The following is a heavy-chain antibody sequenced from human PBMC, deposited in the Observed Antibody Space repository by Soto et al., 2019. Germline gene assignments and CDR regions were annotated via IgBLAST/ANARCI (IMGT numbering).Heavy chain of an antibody. CDR3: ARDQFSVGRGWYYFDY. CDR1: GFTVSSNY. V-gene: IGHV3-66*01. D-gene: IGHD6-19*01. Sequence: EVQLVESGGGLVQPGGSLRLSCAASGFTVSSNYMSWVRQAPGKGLEWVSVIYSGGSTYYADSVKGRFTISRDNSKNTLYLQMNSLRAEDTAVYYCARDQFSVGRGWYYFDYWGQGTLVTVSS. J-gene: IGHJ4*02. CDR2: IYSGGST.